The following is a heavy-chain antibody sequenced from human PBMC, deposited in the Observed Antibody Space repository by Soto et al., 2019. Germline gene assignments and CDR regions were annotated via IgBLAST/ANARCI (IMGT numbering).Heavy chain of an antibody. CDR3: AKTANGWFRAFDI. Sequence: EVQLLESGGGLVQPGGSLRLSCAASGFTFSSYAMSWVRQAPGKGLEWVSAISGSGGTTYYADSVKGRFTSSRDNSKNTLYLQMNSLRAEDTAVYYCAKTANGWFRAFDIWGQGTMVTVSS. D-gene: IGHD6-19*01. CDR1: GFTFSSYA. CDR2: ISGSGGTT. J-gene: IGHJ3*02. V-gene: IGHV3-23*01.